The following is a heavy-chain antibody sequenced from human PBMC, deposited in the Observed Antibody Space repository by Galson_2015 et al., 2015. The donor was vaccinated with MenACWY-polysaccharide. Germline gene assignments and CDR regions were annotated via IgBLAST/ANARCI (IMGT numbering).Heavy chain of an antibody. Sequence: SLRLSCAASGFTFSSYRMNWVRQAPGKGLEWVSSISSSSSYIYYADSVKGRFTISRDNAKNSLYLQMNSLRAEDTAVYYCARTGTSLAGSYIDYWGQGTLVTVSS. CDR2: ISSSSSYI. D-gene: IGHD1-14*01. CDR1: GFTFSSYR. J-gene: IGHJ4*02. V-gene: IGHV3-21*01. CDR3: ARTGTSLAGSYIDY.